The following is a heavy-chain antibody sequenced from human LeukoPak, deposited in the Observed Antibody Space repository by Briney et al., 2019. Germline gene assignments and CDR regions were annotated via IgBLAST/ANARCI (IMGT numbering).Heavy chain of an antibody. J-gene: IGHJ4*02. CDR1: GFTSSSYA. CDR2: IWYDGSNK. V-gene: IGHV3-33*01. D-gene: IGHD3-22*01. Sequence: GGSLRLSCAASGFTSSSYAMHWVRQAPGKGLEWVTVIWYDGSNKHYADSVKGRFTISRDNSKNTLYLQVDSLRAEDTAVYYCARAFGASSGYSVDYWGQGTLVTVSS. CDR3: ARAFGASSGYSVDY.